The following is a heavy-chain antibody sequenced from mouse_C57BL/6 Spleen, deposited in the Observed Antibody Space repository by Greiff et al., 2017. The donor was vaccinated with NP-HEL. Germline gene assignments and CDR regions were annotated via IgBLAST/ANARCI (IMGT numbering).Heavy chain of an antibody. CDR2: IDPNSGGT. CDR1: GYTFTSYW. Sequence: QVQLQQPGAELVKPGASVKLSCKASGYTFTSYWMHWVKQRPGRGLEWIGRIDPNSGGTKYTEKFKSKATLTVDKPSSTAYMQLSSLTSMDSAVDDCARSDYDYDYPGYAIDYWGQGTTVTVSS. D-gene: IGHD2-4*01. J-gene: IGHJ4*01. CDR3: ARSDYDYDYPGYAIDY. V-gene: IGHV1-72*01.